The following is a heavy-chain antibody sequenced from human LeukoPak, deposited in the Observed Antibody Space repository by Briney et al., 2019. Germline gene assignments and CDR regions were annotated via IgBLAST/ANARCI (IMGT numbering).Heavy chain of an antibody. J-gene: IGHJ4*02. CDR2: IKYDGSEK. D-gene: IGHD3-10*01. Sequence: PGGSLRLSCAASGFPFSRYWMTWVRQAPGKGLGWVANIKYDGSEKFYVGSVRGRFTISRDNTNNSSHLQMNSLRAEDTAIYYCARDPTYDSGSPLGYGGQGTLVAVSS. CDR3: ARDPTYDSGSPLGY. CDR1: GFPFSRYW. V-gene: IGHV3-7*01.